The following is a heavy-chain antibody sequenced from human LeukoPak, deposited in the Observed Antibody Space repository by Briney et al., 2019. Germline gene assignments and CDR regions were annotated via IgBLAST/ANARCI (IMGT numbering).Heavy chain of an antibody. V-gene: IGHV3-30*03. Sequence: GGSLRLSCAASGFTFSSYGMHWVRQAPGKGLEWVAVISYDGSNKYYADSVKGRFTISRDNSKNTLYLQMNSLRGEDSAVYYCASEGIAAAADIWGQGTMVTVSS. D-gene: IGHD6-13*01. CDR1: GFTFSSYG. CDR2: ISYDGSNK. J-gene: IGHJ3*02. CDR3: ASEGIAAAADI.